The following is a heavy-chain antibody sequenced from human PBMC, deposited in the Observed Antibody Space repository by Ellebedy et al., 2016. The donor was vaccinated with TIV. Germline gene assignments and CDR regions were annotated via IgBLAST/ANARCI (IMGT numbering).Heavy chain of an antibody. J-gene: IGHJ4*02. CDR2: ISAYTGIT. Sequence: ASVKVSCKASGYSFTSYAIGWVRQAPGQGLEWMGWISAYTGITNYAQKFQGRVTMTTDTSTSTAFMEVRSLRSDETAVYYCATFSGSSGSFDYWGQGTLVTVSP. D-gene: IGHD3-22*01. CDR3: ATFSGSSGSFDY. V-gene: IGHV1-18*01. CDR1: GYSFTSYA.